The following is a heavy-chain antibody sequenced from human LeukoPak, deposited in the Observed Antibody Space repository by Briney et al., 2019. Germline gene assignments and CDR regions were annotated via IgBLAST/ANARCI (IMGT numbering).Heavy chain of an antibody. J-gene: IGHJ4*02. CDR2: IYPTDGST. CDR3: ARDQEGFDY. Sequence: ASVKVSYTASGYTFTSNYIHWVRQAPGEGLEWVGMIYPTDGSTSHAQKFQGRVTVTRDTYTSTVHMELTGLRSEDTAVYYCARDQEGFDYWGQGPLVTVSS. V-gene: IGHV1-46*01. CDR1: GYTFTSNY.